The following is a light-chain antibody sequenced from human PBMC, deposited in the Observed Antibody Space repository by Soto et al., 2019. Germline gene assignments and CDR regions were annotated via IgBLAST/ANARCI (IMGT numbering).Light chain of an antibody. CDR3: CSYAGSYV. Sequence: QSVLTQPRAVSGSPGQPVTISCTGTSSDVGGYNYVSWYQQHPGKAPKLMIYDVSKRPSGVPDRFSGSKSGNTASLTISGLQAEDEADYYCCSYAGSYVFGNGTKVTVL. CDR1: SSDVGGYNY. V-gene: IGLV2-11*01. CDR2: DVS. J-gene: IGLJ1*01.